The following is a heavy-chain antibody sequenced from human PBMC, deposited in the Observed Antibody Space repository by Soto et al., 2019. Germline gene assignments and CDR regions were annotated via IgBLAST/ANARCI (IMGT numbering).Heavy chain of an antibody. CDR2: TYYRSKWYT. Sequence: SQTLSLTCAISGDSVSSNSASWNWIRQSPSRGLEWLGRTYYRSKWYTDYAVSVRSRITITPDTSKNQFSLQLNSVTPEDTAVYYCARDPKATITGSYYGMDVWGQGTTVTVSS. CDR3: ARDPKATITGSYYGMDV. D-gene: IGHD5-12*01. J-gene: IGHJ6*02. V-gene: IGHV6-1*01. CDR1: GDSVSSNSAS.